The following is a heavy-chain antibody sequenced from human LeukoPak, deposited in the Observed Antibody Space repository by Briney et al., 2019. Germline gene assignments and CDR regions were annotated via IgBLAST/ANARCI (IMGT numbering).Heavy chain of an antibody. J-gene: IGHJ3*02. CDR1: GFTFSNYA. Sequence: PGGSLRLSCAASGFTFSNYAMTWVRQAPGKGLEWVSAVSGSGAIAYYTDSVKGRFAISRDNSKNTMYLQMSSLRAEDTAIYYCARDQDWGSFDIWGQGTMVTVSS. CDR3: ARDQDWGSFDI. V-gene: IGHV3-23*01. D-gene: IGHD7-27*01. CDR2: VSGSGAIA.